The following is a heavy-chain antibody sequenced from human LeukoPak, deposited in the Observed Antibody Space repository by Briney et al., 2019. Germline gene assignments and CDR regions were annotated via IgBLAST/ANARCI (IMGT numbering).Heavy chain of an antibody. CDR1: GFTFLNYW. CDR3: ARGGIRGVLMEY. CDR2: IKQDGSEK. D-gene: IGHD3-10*01. V-gene: IGHV3-7*05. J-gene: IGHJ4*02. Sequence: GGSLRLSCAASGFTFLNYWMTWVRQAPGKGLEWVANIKQDGSEKYYVDSVKGRFTISRDNAKTSLYPQMNSLRADDTAVYYCARGGIRGVLMEYWGQGTLVTVSS.